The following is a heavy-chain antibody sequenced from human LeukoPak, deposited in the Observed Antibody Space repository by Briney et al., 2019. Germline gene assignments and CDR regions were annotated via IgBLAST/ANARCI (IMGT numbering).Heavy chain of an antibody. CDR1: GGSINNGGYY. Sequence: SETLSLTCTVSGGSINNGGYYWSWIRQHPGKGLEWIGYIYHSGSSYYNPSLRSRVTISVDTSKNQFSLKLSSVTAADTAVYYCARGPKDPYYYMGVWGKGTTVTVSS. CDR2: IYHSGSS. J-gene: IGHJ6*03. CDR3: ARGPKDPYYYMGV. V-gene: IGHV4-31*03.